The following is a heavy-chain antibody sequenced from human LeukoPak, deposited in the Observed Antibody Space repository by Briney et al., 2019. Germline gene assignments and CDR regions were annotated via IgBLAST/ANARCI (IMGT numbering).Heavy chain of an antibody. Sequence: ASVKVSCKASGYTFTSYGISWVRQAPGQGLEWMGWINAYNDNANYAQKFQGRVTMTTDTSTSTAHMELRSLRSDDTAVFYCARAGGSYSPSDYWGQGTLVTVSS. CDR2: INAYNDNA. V-gene: IGHV1-18*01. CDR1: GYTFTSYG. D-gene: IGHD2-21*01. CDR3: ARAGGSYSPSDY. J-gene: IGHJ4*02.